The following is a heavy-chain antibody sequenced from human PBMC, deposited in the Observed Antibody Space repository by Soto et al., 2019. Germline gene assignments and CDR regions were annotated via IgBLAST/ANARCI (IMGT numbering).Heavy chain of an antibody. J-gene: IGHJ4*02. CDR3: ARERTGDPTFFDY. CDR2: IYNTGST. D-gene: IGHD1-1*01. CDR1: GGSVSSGSYY. Sequence: KASETLSLTCNVSGGSVSSGSYYWSWIRQPPGKGLEWIGYIYNTGSTTYNPSLKSRVTISVDTSKNQFSLKLSSVTAADTAMYYCARERTGDPTFFDYWGQGALVTVSS. V-gene: IGHV4-61*01.